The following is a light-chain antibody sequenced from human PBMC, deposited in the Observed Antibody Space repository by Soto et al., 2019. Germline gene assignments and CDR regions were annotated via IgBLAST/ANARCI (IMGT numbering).Light chain of an antibody. Sequence: QSALTQPASVSGSPGQSIAISCTGTSSDIGGYNYVSWYQQHPGKAPKLLIYDVTHRPSGVSNRFSGPKSGDTASLTISGLQAEDEADYYCSSYTSTSTPYVFGTGTKLTVL. CDR1: SSDIGGYNY. V-gene: IGLV2-14*03. CDR3: SSYTSTSTPYV. CDR2: DVT. J-gene: IGLJ1*01.